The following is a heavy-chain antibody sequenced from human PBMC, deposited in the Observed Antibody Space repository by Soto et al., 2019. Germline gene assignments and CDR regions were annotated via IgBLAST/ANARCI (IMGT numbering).Heavy chain of an antibody. CDR3: ASTKYSSGWLFDD. CDR1: GGSINSYY. J-gene: IGHJ4*02. V-gene: IGHV4-59*01. D-gene: IGHD6-19*01. CDR2: MHYSGNT. Sequence: PSETLSLTCTVSGGSINSYYWSWIRQPPGKGLEWIGYMHYSGNTNYNPSLRSRVTLSVDTSKNQFSLKLSSVTAADTAVYYCASTKYSSGWLFDDWGQGTLVTVSS.